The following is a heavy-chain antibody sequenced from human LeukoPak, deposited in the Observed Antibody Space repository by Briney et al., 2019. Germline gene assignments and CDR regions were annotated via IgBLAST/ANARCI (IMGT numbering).Heavy chain of an antibody. CDR1: GYSFTSYW. J-gene: IGHJ6*02. Sequence: GEALKIFCRGSGYSFTSYWIGWVRQMPGKGLEWMGIIYPGDSDTRYSPSFKGQVTISADKSISTAYLQWSSLKASDTAMYYCARHSCSSTSCYEQYYYYGMDVWGQGTTVTVSS. CDR3: ARHSCSSTSCYEQYYYYGMDV. CDR2: IYPGDSDT. D-gene: IGHD2-2*01. V-gene: IGHV5-51*01.